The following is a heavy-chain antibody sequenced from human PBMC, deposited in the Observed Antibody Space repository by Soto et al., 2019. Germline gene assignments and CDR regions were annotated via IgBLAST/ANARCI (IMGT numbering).Heavy chain of an antibody. V-gene: IGHV6-1*01. Sequence: PSQTLSLTCAISGDSVSSNSAAWNWIRQSPSRGLEWLGRTYYRSKWYNDYAVSVESRITINPDTSKNQFSLQLNSVTPEDTAVYYCARAAYDSSGWYFYYYGMDVWGQGTTVTVSS. CDR2: TYYRSKWYN. CDR1: GDSVSSNSAA. J-gene: IGHJ6*02. CDR3: ARAAYDSSGWYFYYYGMDV. D-gene: IGHD6-19*01.